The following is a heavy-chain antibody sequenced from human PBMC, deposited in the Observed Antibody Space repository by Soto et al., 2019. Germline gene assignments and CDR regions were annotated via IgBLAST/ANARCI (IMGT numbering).Heavy chain of an antibody. CDR3: ARGQEGVVATH. D-gene: IGHD5-12*01. J-gene: IGHJ4*02. CDR1: GGSLSGYY. V-gene: IGHV4-34*01. CDR2: IKDGGRT. Sequence: QVQLQQWGAGLLKPSETLSLNCAVNGGSLSGYYWSWIRQPPGKGLEWIGEIKDGGRTNYSPSLTRXXTXAXXTSNNQFSLRLYSVTAADTGVYYCARGQEGVVATHWDQGTLVTVSS.